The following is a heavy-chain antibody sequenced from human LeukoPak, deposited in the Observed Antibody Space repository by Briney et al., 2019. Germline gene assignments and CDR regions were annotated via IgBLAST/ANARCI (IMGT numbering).Heavy chain of an antibody. Sequence: GASVKVSCKASGYTFTGYYMHWVRQAPGQGLEWMGWINPNSGGTNYAQKFQGRVTMTRDTSISTAYMELSRLRSDDTAVYYCARDDVWYYDILTGYNLDYWGQGTLVTVSS. D-gene: IGHD3-9*01. V-gene: IGHV1-2*02. J-gene: IGHJ4*02. CDR3: ARDDVWYYDILTGYNLDY. CDR1: GYTFTGYY. CDR2: INPNSGGT.